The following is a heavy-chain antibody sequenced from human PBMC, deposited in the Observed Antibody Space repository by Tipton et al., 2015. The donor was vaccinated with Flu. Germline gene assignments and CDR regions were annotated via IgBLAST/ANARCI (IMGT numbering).Heavy chain of an antibody. CDR1: GDSISSSNYY. Sequence: TLSLTCTVSGDSISSSNYYWGWIRQPPGKGLEWIGSIFSSGSTYYNPSLKNRVTISVDTSNNQFSLRLTSVTAADMAVYYCARTSGGYQFFDYRGQGTLVTVSS. CDR2: IFSSGST. V-gene: IGHV4-39*01. D-gene: IGHD2-15*01. J-gene: IGHJ4*02. CDR3: ARTSGGYQFFDY.